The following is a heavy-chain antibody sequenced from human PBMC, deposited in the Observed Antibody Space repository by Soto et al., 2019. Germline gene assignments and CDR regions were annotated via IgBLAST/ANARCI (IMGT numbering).Heavy chain of an antibody. CDR1: GGSFSGYY. Sequence: QVQLQQWGAGLLKPSETLSLTCAVYGGSFSGYYWSWIRQPPGKGLEWIGEINHSGSTNYNPSLKRRVTRSVDTSKNQFSLKLSYVTAADTAVYYCARWGWVDKVATIRPDKHRNWFDPWGQGTLVTVSS. CDR3: ARWGWVDKVATIRPDKHRNWFDP. V-gene: IGHV4-34*01. D-gene: IGHD5-12*01. CDR2: INHSGST. J-gene: IGHJ5*02.